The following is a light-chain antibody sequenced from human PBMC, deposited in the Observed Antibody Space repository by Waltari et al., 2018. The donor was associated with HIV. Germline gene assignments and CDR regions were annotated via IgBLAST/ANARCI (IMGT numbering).Light chain of an antibody. CDR1: TSDVVGYNI. V-gene: IGLV2-14*01. J-gene: IGLJ2*01. CDR3: SSYTSSNTLVV. Sequence: QSALPQPASVSGSPGQPIPFSCLGTTSDVVGYNIVSCYQQHPGKAPKLMIYEVSNRPSGVSNRFSGSKSGNTASLTISGLQAEDEADYYCSSYTSSNTLVVFGGGTKLTVL. CDR2: EVS.